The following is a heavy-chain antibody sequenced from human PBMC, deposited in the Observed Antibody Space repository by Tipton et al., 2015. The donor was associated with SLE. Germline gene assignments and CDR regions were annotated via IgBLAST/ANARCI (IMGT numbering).Heavy chain of an antibody. CDR3: ARGHYHDFWSGYYGDAFDI. Sequence: GLVKPSETLSLTCAVYGGSFSGYYWSWIRQPPGKGLEWIGEINHSGSTNYNPSLKSRVTISVDTSKNQFSLKLSSVTAADTAVYYCARGHYHDFWSGYYGDAFDIWGQGTMVTVSS. CDR2: INHSGST. V-gene: IGHV4-34*01. D-gene: IGHD3-3*01. J-gene: IGHJ3*02. CDR1: GGSFSGYY.